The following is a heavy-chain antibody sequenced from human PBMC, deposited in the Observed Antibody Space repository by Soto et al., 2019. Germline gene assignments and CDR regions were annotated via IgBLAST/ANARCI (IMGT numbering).Heavy chain of an antibody. J-gene: IGHJ4*02. V-gene: IGHV2-5*01. CDR1: GFSLSTSGVG. D-gene: IGHD3-22*01. Sequence: SGPTLVKPTQTLTLTCTFSGFSLSTSGVGVGWIRQPPGKALEWLALIYWNDDKRYSPSLKSRLTITKDTSKNQVVLTMTNMDPVDTATYYCAHTQTAEYYDSSGYYLGYFDYWGQGTLVTVSS. CDR2: IYWNDDK. CDR3: AHTQTAEYYDSSGYYLGYFDY.